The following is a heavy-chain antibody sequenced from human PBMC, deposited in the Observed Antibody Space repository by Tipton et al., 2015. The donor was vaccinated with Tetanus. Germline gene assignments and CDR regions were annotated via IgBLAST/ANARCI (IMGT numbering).Heavy chain of an antibody. Sequence: VQLVQSGAEVKKPGESLKISCKGSGYSFTSYWIGWVRQMPGKGLEWMGIIYPGDSDTRYSPSFQGQVTISADKSISTAHLQWSSLKASDTAMYYCARHAGATVYYYYMDVWGKGTTVTVSS. V-gene: IGHV5-51*01. CDR3: ARHAGATVYYYYMDV. CDR1: GYSFTSYW. D-gene: IGHD1-26*01. CDR2: IYPGDSDT. J-gene: IGHJ6*03.